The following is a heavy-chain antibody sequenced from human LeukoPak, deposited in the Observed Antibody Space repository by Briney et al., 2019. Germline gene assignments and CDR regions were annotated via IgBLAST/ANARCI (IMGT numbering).Heavy chain of an antibody. CDR2: IIGKTDGGTT. J-gene: IGHJ4*02. D-gene: IGHD3-10*01. CDR3: IAGLWSGELVDY. V-gene: IGHV3-15*01. Sequence: GGSLTLSCAASGFTFSNTWMSWVRQAPGKGLEWVCRIIGKTDGGTTDYAAPVKGRFAISRDDSKTTLYLQMNSLNTEDTAVYYCIAGLWSGELVDYWGQGTLVTVSS. CDR1: GFTFSNTW.